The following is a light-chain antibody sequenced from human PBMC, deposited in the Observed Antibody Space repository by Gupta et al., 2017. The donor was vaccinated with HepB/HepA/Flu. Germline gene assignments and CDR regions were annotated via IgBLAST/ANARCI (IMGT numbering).Light chain of an antibody. CDR1: QDISDS. CDR3: HHVDSFPHS. Sequence: DIQLTQSPSLLSASVGDRVTITCRASQDISDSLAWYQQKPGKAPKVLIYVASTVQGAVLSRFSGNGSGTEFTLTISRRQPEDFATYYCHHVDSFPHSFGVGTKVEIK. CDR2: VAS. V-gene: IGKV1-9*01. J-gene: IGKJ2*03.